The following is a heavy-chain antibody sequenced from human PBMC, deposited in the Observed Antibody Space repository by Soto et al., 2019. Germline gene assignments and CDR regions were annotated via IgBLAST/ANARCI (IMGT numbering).Heavy chain of an antibody. J-gene: IGHJ4*02. CDR1: GYTFTSSG. V-gene: IGHV1-18*01. Sequence: ASVKVSWKACGYTFTSSGISWVRPATGQGREWMGWISAYNGTTNYAQKLQGRVTMTTDTSPSTAYMELRSLRSDDTAVYYSERGRYSGSCTSFDNWGQGTLVTLSS. CDR2: ISAYNGTT. CDR3: ERGRYSGSCTSFDN. D-gene: IGHD6-13*01.